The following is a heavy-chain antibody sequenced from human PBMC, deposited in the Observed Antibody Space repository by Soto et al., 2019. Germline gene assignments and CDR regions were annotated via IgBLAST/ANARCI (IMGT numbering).Heavy chain of an antibody. CDR3: ARDRPIDYDYVWGSYWFDP. CDR1: GFTFSSYS. CDR2: ISSSSSTI. Sequence: PGGSLRLSCAASGFTFSSYSMNWIRQAPGKGLEWVSYISSSSSTIYYADSVKGRFTISRDNAKNSLYLQMNSLRDEDTAVYYCARDRPIDYDYVWGSYWFDPWGQGTLVTVSS. V-gene: IGHV3-48*02. D-gene: IGHD3-16*01. J-gene: IGHJ5*02.